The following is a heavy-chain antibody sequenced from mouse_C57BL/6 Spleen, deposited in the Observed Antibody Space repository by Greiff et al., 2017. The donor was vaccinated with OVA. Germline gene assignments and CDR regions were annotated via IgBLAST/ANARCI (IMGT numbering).Heavy chain of an antibody. CDR3: ARHSKTTVVAEAMDY. D-gene: IGHD1-1*01. Sequence: EVKVVESGGDLVKPGGSLKLSCAASGFTFSSYGMSWVRQTPDKRLEWVATISSGGSYTYYPDSVKGRFTISRDNAKNTLYLQMSSLKSEDTAMYYCARHSKTTVVAEAMDYWGQGTSVTVSS. J-gene: IGHJ4*01. V-gene: IGHV5-6*01. CDR2: ISSGGSYT. CDR1: GFTFSSYG.